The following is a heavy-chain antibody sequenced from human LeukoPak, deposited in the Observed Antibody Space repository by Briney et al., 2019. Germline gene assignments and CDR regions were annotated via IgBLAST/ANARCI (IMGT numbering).Heavy chain of an antibody. CDR1: GFTFSSYT. V-gene: IGHV3-21*04. CDR3: AKDRHSSGYNSFDY. D-gene: IGHD3-22*01. Sequence: GGSLRLSCAASGFTFSSYTMNWARQAPGKGLQWVSSISSSSSLIYYADSVKGRFTISRDNSKNTLYLQMNSLRAEDTAVYYCAKDRHSSGYNSFDYWGQGTLVTVSS. J-gene: IGHJ4*02. CDR2: ISSSSSLI.